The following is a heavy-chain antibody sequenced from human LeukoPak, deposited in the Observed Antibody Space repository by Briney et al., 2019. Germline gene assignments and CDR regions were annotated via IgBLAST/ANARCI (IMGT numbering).Heavy chain of an antibody. D-gene: IGHD5-24*01. CDR1: GFAINTNY. CDR3: ARDSEGDGYNFDT. V-gene: IGHV3-53*01. J-gene: IGHJ5*02. Sequence: PGGSLRLSCVASGFAINTNYMNWVRQAPGKELEWVSITYFGGTTYYADSVKGRFTISRDNSKNTLYLQMNSLRADDTAVYYCARDSEGDGYNFDTWGRRTLVTVSS. CDR2: TYFGGTT.